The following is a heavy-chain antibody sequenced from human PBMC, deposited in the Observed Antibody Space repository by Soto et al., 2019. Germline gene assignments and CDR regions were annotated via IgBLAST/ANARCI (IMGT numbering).Heavy chain of an antibody. J-gene: IGHJ4*02. V-gene: IGHV4-31*03. CDR3: ARGISWNYETDY. CDR1: GGSISSGGYY. CDR2: IYYSGST. D-gene: IGHD1-7*01. Sequence: SETLSLTCTVSGGSISSGGYYWSWIRQHPGKGLEWIGYIYYSGSTYYNPSLKSRVTISVDTSKNQFSLKLSSVTVADTAVYYCARGISWNYETDYWGQGTLVTVSS.